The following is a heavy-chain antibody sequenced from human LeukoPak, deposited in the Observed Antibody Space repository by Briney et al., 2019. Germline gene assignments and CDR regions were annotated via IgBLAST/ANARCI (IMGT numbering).Heavy chain of an antibody. V-gene: IGHV3-43D*03. CDR1: GFTFDDYA. CDR3: AKDSGGGMATMMDY. Sequence: GGSLRLSCAASGFTFDDYAMHWVRQAPGKGLEWVSLISWDGGSTYYADSVKGRFTISRDNSKNSLYLQMNSLRAEDTALYYCAKDSGGGMATMMDYWGQGTLVTVSS. D-gene: IGHD5-24*01. CDR2: ISWDGGST. J-gene: IGHJ4*02.